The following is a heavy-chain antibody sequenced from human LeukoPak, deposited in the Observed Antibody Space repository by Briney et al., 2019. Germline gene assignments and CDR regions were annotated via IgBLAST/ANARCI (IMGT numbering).Heavy chain of an antibody. J-gene: IGHJ5*02. CDR3: AKAAAGLELPNNWFDP. CDR2: ISGSGGST. V-gene: IGHV3-23*01. Sequence: PGGSLRLSCAASGFTFSSYAMSWVRQAPGKGLERVSDISGSGGSTYYADSVKGRFTIYRDNSKNTLYLQMNSLRAEDAAVYYCAKAAAGLELPNNWFDPSGQGTLVTVFS. D-gene: IGHD1-26*01. CDR1: GFTFSSYA.